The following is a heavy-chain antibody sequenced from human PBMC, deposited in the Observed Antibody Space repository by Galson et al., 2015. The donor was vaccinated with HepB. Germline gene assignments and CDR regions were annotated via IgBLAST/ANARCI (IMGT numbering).Heavy chain of an antibody. CDR2: ISYDGGNK. V-gene: IGHV3-30*18. CDR1: GFTFSSYG. J-gene: IGHJ4*02. Sequence: SLRLSCAASGFTFSSYGMHWVRQAPGKGLEWVAVISYDGGNKYYADSVKGRFTISRDNSKNTLYLQMNSLRAEDTAVYYCAKTFHYYYDSSGYYAAPDHWGQGTLVTVSS. CDR3: AKTFHYYYDSSGYYAAPDH. D-gene: IGHD3-22*01.